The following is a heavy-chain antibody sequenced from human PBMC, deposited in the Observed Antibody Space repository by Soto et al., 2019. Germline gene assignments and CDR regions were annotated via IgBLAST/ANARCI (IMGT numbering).Heavy chain of an antibody. Sequence: QVQLVESGGGVVQPGRSLRLSCAASGFTFSSYAMHWVRQAPGKGLEWVAVISYDGSKKYYADSVKGRFTISRDNSKNTLYLQMISLRAEDTAVYYCAGDSSGYYNNWFDPWGQGTLVTVSS. CDR2: ISYDGSKK. CDR1: GFTFSSYA. D-gene: IGHD3-22*01. CDR3: AGDSSGYYNNWFDP. V-gene: IGHV3-30-3*01. J-gene: IGHJ5*02.